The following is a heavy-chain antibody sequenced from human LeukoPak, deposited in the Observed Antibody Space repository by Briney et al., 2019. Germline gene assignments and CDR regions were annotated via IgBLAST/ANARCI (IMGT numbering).Heavy chain of an antibody. V-gene: IGHV3-23*01. Sequence: GGSLRLSCAASGFTFSDYCMSWIRQAPGKGLEWVSAISGDDGSTYYADSLKGRFTISRDNSKNTLYLQMNSLRAEDTAVYYCAKDISQGYTYGFIEQDFWGQGTPVTVSS. CDR2: ISGDDGST. J-gene: IGHJ4*02. D-gene: IGHD5-18*01. CDR1: GFTFSDYC. CDR3: AKDISQGYTYGFIEQDF.